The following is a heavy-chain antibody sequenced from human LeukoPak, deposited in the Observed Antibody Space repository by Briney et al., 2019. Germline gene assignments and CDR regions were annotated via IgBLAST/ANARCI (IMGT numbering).Heavy chain of an antibody. Sequence: SVKVSCKASGGTFSSYAISWVRQAPGQGLEWMGGIIPIFGTANYAQKFQGRITITADESTSTAYMELSSLRSEDTAVYYCARDLVLRWLRFGNWFDPWGQGTLVTVSS. CDR2: IIPIFGTA. CDR1: GGTFSSYA. D-gene: IGHD5-12*01. J-gene: IGHJ5*02. V-gene: IGHV1-69*01. CDR3: ARDLVLRWLRFGNWFDP.